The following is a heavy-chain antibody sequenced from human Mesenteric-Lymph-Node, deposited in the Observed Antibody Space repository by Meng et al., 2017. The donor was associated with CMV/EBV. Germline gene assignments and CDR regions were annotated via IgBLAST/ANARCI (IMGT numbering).Heavy chain of an antibody. CDR3: ARDGGCNSANCYYYAMDV. CDR2: IYYTGST. V-gene: IGHV4-59*01. Sequence: SETLSLTCTVSGGSISNYYWSWIRQPPGKRLEWIGYIYYTGSTDYSPSLKSRITISVDTSKNQVSLRLSSVTAADTAVYYCARDGGCNSANCYYYAMDVWGQGTTVTVSS. J-gene: IGHJ6*02. D-gene: IGHD2/OR15-2a*01. CDR1: GGSISNYY.